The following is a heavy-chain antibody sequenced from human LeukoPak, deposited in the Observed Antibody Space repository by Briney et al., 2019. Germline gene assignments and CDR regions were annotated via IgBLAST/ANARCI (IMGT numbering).Heavy chain of an antibody. Sequence: PGGSLRLSCAASGFTLSSYSMNWVRQAPGKGLEWVSYISTSSGTIYYADSLKGRFTISRDNAKNSLYLQMNSLGGVFTAVYYCARYHSNWEGVDYWGQGTLVTVSS. CDR3: ARYHSNWEGVDY. V-gene: IGHV3-48*01. D-gene: IGHD1-1*01. J-gene: IGHJ4*02. CDR1: GFTLSSYS. CDR2: ISTSSGTI.